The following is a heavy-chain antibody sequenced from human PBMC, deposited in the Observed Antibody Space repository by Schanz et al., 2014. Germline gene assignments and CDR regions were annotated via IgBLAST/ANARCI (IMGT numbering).Heavy chain of an antibody. Sequence: VHLLESGGGLVEPGGSLRLSCAASGFVFGDYYMTWIRQAPGKGLEWLSYISDSGTYTHYADSVKGRFTISRDNAKNSLYLQMTSLRAEDTAVYYCAKGRFGELSAFDIWGQGTMVTVSS. J-gene: IGHJ3*02. CDR1: GFVFGDYY. V-gene: IGHV3-11*06. D-gene: IGHD3-10*01. CDR2: ISDSGTYT. CDR3: AKGRFGELSAFDI.